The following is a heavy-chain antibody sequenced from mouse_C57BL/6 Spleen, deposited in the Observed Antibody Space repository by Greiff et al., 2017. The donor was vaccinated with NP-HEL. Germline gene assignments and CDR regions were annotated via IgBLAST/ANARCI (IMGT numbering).Heavy chain of an antibody. J-gene: IGHJ3*01. D-gene: IGHD2-4*01. CDR3: ARRDYDVKAWFAY. CDR1: GFTFSDYG. V-gene: IGHV5-17*01. Sequence: DVKLVESGGGLVKPGGSLKLSCAASGFTFSDYGMHWVRQAPEKGLEWVAYISSGSSTIYYADTVKGRFTISRDNAKNTLFLQMTSLRSEDTAMYYCARRDYDVKAWFAYWGQGTLVTVSA. CDR2: ISSGSSTI.